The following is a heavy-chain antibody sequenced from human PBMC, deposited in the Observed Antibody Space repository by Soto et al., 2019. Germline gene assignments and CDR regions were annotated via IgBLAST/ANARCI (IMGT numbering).Heavy chain of an antibody. Sequence: QVQLVQSGAEVKKPGSSVKVSCKASGGTFSSYAISWVRQAPGQGLEWMGGIIPIFGTANYAQKFQGRVTITADESTNTAYMELSSLRSQDTAVYYCARVVGGYYASSGRFDPWGQGTLVTVSS. CDR3: ARVVGGYYASSGRFDP. V-gene: IGHV1-69*01. CDR2: IIPIFGTA. CDR1: GGTFSSYA. J-gene: IGHJ5*02. D-gene: IGHD3-22*01.